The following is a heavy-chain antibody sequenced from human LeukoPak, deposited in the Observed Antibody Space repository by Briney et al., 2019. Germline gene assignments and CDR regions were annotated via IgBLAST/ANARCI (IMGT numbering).Heavy chain of an antibody. Sequence: GGSLRLSCAASGFSVSSDHMSWVRQAPGKGLEWVSLFHSDGNIYYADSVKGRFTISRDNSKSTLYLQMNSLRAEDTAVYYCALYDNSGYRAFDYWGQGTLVTVSS. V-gene: IGHV3-53*01. D-gene: IGHD3-22*01. CDR2: FHSDGNI. J-gene: IGHJ4*02. CDR1: GFSVSSDH. CDR3: ALYDNSGYRAFDY.